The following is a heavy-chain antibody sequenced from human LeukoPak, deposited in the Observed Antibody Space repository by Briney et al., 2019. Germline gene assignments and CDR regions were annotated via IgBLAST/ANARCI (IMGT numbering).Heavy chain of an antibody. V-gene: IGHV4-59*01. CDR1: GGSISSYY. CDR2: IYYSGST. CDR3: ARFGAVQGVIFNFDY. J-gene: IGHJ4*02. D-gene: IGHD3-10*01. Sequence: PSETLSLTCTVSGGSISSYYWSWIRQPPGKGLEWIGYIYYSGSTNYNPSLKSRVTISVDTSKNQFSLKLSSVTAADTAVYYCARFGAVQGVIFNFDYWGQGTLVTVSS.